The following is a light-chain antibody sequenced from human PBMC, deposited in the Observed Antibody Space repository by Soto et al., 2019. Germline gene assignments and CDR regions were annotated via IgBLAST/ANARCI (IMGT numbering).Light chain of an antibody. CDR2: GVS. Sequence: EIVLSQSPGTLSLSPGERATLSCRTSQSSNSLAWYQHKPGQAPRLLIYGVSSRPTDIPDRFSGSGSGTDFTLTISRLEPEDVAVYYCQHYGPSRAFTFGPGTKVDIK. J-gene: IGKJ3*01. V-gene: IGKV3-20*01. CDR3: QHYGPSRAFT. CDR1: QSSNS.